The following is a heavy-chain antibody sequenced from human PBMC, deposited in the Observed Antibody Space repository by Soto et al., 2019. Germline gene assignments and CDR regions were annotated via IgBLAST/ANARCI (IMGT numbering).Heavy chain of an antibody. CDR3: AREVLCGSDCYSGGMDV. D-gene: IGHD2-21*02. J-gene: IGHJ6*02. CDR2: IWDDGSNK. CDR1: GFTFSSYG. Sequence: ESGGGVVQPGRSLRLSCAASGFTFSSYGMHWVRQAPGKGLEWVAVIWDDGSNKYYADSVKGRFTITRDNSKNTLYLQMNSLRAEDTAVYYCAREVLCGSDCYSGGMDVWGQGPTVTVSS. V-gene: IGHV3-33*01.